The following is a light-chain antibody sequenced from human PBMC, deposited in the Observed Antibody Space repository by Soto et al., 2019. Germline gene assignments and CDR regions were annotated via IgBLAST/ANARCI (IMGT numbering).Light chain of an antibody. J-gene: IGLJ1*01. CDR3: ETWDSNTRV. CDR1: SGHSSYI. CDR2: LEGSGTY. V-gene: IGLV4-60*02. Sequence: QLVLTQSSSASASLGSSVKLTCTLSSGHSSYIIAWHQQPPGKAPRYLMNLEGSGTYNKGSGVPDRFSGSSSGAERYLIISNLQFEDEADYYCETWDSNTRVFGTGTKVTVL.